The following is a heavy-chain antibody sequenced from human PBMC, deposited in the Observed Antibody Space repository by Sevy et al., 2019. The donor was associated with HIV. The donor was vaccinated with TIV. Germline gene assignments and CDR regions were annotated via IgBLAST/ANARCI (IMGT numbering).Heavy chain of an antibody. D-gene: IGHD3-22*01. CDR2: IWSDGAYQ. V-gene: IGHV3-33*01. J-gene: IGHJ4*02. CDR1: GFTFSNYG. CDR3: ARGGYYYDNAAYYALDS. Sequence: GGSLRLSCAASGFTFSNYGMHWVRQVPGKGMEWVAIIWSDGAYQYHGDSVKGRFTISRDNSKNTLYLQMNNVRVEDTAVYYCARGGYYYDNAAYYALDSWGQGTLVTVSS.